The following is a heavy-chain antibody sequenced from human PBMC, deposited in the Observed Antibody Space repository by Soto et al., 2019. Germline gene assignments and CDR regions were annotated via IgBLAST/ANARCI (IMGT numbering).Heavy chain of an antibody. D-gene: IGHD1-26*01. V-gene: IGHV3-33*01. CDR2: IWYDGSNK. J-gene: IGHJ6*02. CDR3: ARDLQWELLGYYYGMDV. Sequence: GGSQSLSSAASGFPFSSYGMHWVRQAPGKGLEWVAVIWYDGSNKYYADSVKGRFTISRDNSKNTLYLQMNSLRAEDTAVYYCARDLQWELLGYYYGMDVWGQGTTVTVSS. CDR1: GFPFSSYG.